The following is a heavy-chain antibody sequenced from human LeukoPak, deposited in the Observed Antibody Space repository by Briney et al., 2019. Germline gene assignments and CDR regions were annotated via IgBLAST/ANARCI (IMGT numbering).Heavy chain of an antibody. CDR2: ISSSGSNT. D-gene: IGHD3-22*01. Sequence: GGSLRLSCAASGFTFSDNYMTWIRQAPGKGLEWVSYISSSGSNTYYADSVKGRFTISRDNAKKSLYLQMNSLRAEGTAVYYCARAGYYDGSTFDYWGQGTLVTVSS. CDR1: GFTFSDNY. CDR3: ARAGYYDGSTFDY. V-gene: IGHV3-11*01. J-gene: IGHJ4*02.